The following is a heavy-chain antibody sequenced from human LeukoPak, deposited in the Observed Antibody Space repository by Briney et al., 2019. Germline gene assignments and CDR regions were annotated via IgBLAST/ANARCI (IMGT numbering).Heavy chain of an antibody. D-gene: IGHD1-26*01. Sequence: GGSLRLSCAASGLTFSSNYMSCVRQAPGKGLEWFSVLYDDGSTYYADSVKGRFTISRDNSKNTLYLQMNSLRAEDTAVYYCARGDRCYFDYWGQGTLVTVSS. V-gene: IGHV3-53*01. CDR1: GLTFSSNY. J-gene: IGHJ4*02. CDR3: ARGDRCYFDY. CDR2: LYDDGST.